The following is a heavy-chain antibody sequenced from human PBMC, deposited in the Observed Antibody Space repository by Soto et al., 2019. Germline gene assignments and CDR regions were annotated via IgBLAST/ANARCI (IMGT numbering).Heavy chain of an antibody. CDR3: ARVFSSRYYRPHWFDP. Sequence: ASVKVSCKSSGYSFTTHGITWVRQAPGQGLEWMGLITTYSGHTSYSQSLQGRVSMTRDTATSTAYMELKSLRADDTAVYYCARVFSSRYYRPHWFDPWGQGTLVPVSS. CDR2: ITTYSGHT. D-gene: IGHD6-13*01. V-gene: IGHV1-18*01. CDR1: GYSFTTHG. J-gene: IGHJ5*02.